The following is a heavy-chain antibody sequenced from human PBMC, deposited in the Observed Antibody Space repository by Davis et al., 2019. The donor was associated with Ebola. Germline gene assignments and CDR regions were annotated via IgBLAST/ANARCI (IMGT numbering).Heavy chain of an antibody. D-gene: IGHD4-17*01. CDR3: AKGSLYGSRSITAGVDV. V-gene: IGHV3-23*01. CDR2: ISGGGGST. J-gene: IGHJ6*02. CDR1: RFTFSSYS. Sequence: PGGSLRLSCAASRFTFSSYSMTWVRQAPGKGLEWVSGISGGGGSTYYADSVKGRFTFSRDNSKNTLYLQMNSPRAEDTAIYYCAKGSLYGSRSITAGVDVWGQGTTVTVSS.